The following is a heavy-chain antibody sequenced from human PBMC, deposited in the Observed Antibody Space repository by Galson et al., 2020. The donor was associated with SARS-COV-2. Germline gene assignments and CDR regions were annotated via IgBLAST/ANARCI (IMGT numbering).Heavy chain of an antibody. CDR2: IYYSGST. D-gene: IGHD3-10*01. CDR1: GGSISSSSYY. CDR3: ARHYYYGSGSYYPHASFDY. V-gene: IGHV4-39*01. J-gene: IGHJ4*02. Sequence: SETLSLTCTVSGGSISSSSYYWGWIRQPPGKGLEWIGSIYYSGSTYYNPSLKSRVTISVDTSKNQFSLKLSSVTAADTAVYYCARHYYYGSGSYYPHASFDYWCQGTLVTVSS.